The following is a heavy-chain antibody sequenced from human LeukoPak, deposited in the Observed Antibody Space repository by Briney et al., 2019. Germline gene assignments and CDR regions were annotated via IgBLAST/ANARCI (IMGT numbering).Heavy chain of an antibody. D-gene: IGHD3-9*01. CDR2: INAGNGNT. CDR1: GYTFTRYY. CDR3: TREATGYSWFDP. V-gene: IGHV1-3*01. J-gene: IGHJ5*02. Sequence: ASVKVSCKTSGYTFTRYYIHWVRQAPGQGLEWMGWINAGNGNTKYSQKFQGRVTITRDTSANTAYMELRSLRSDDTAVYYCTREATGYSWFDPWGQGTLVTVSS.